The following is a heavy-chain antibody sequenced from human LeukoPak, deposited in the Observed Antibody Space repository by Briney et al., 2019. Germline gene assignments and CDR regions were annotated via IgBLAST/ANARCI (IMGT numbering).Heavy chain of an antibody. CDR1: GFTFSSYS. CDR2: ISSSSSYI. V-gene: IGHV3-21*01. Sequence: GGSLRLSCAASGFTFSSYSMNWVRQAPGKGLEWVSSISSSSSYIYYADSVKGRFTISRDNAKNSLYLQMNSLRAEDTAVYYCARETATIVAVPAAIREDAFDIWGQGTMVTVSS. J-gene: IGHJ3*02. CDR3: ARETATIVAVPAAIREDAFDI. D-gene: IGHD2-2*01.